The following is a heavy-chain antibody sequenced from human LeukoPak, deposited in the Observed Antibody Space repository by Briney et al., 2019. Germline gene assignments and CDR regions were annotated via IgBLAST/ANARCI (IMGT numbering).Heavy chain of an antibody. CDR1: GFTFSSYA. CDR2: ISGSGGST. Sequence: GGSLRLSCAASGFTFSSYAMSSVRQAPGKGLEWVSAISGSGGSTYYADSVKGRFTISRDNSKNTLYLQMNSLRAEDTALYYCAKGDGYIQYYFDYWGQGTLVTVSS. D-gene: IGHD5-24*01. V-gene: IGHV3-23*01. J-gene: IGHJ4*02. CDR3: AKGDGYIQYYFDY.